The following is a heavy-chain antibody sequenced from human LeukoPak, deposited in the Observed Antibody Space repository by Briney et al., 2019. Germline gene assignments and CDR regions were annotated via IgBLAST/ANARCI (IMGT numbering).Heavy chain of an antibody. CDR1: GFTFSSYG. Sequence: GRSLRLSCAASGFTFSSYGMHWVRQAPGKGLEWVAVIWYDGSNKYYADSVKGRFTISRDNSKNTLYLQMNSLRAEDTAMYYCARGGSYYGSGGYYFDYWGQGTLVTVSS. J-gene: IGHJ4*02. D-gene: IGHD3-10*01. CDR2: IWYDGSNK. CDR3: ARGGSYYGSGGYYFDY. V-gene: IGHV3-33*01.